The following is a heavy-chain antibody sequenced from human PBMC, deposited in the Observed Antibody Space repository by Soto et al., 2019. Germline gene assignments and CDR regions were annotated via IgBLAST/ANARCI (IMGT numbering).Heavy chain of an antibody. CDR2: IYYSGRT. V-gene: IGHV4-39*01. Sequence: SETLSLTCTVPGGSISSSTYYWGWIRQPPGKGLEWIASIYYSGRTHYNPSLESRVTISVDTSKNQFSLRLSSVTAADTAVYYFARHSSGSGSSWSQVWGQGTMVTVSS. J-gene: IGHJ3*01. CDR3: ARHSSGSGSSWSQV. D-gene: IGHD6-13*01. CDR1: GGSISSSTYY.